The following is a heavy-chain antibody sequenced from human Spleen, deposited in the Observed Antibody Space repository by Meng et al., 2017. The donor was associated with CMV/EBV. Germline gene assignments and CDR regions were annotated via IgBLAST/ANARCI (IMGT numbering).Heavy chain of an antibody. D-gene: IGHD3-16*01. J-gene: IGHJ6*02. Sequence: GESLKISCAASGFTFSGYGMHWVRQAPGKGPEWVAVISYDGGNKYYTDSVKGRFTISRDNSKNTLYLQMDSLRGEDTAVYYCARRRDDVVDMDVWGQGTTVTVSS. CDR2: ISYDGGNK. CDR1: GFTFSGYG. V-gene: IGHV3-30*03. CDR3: ARRRDDVVDMDV.